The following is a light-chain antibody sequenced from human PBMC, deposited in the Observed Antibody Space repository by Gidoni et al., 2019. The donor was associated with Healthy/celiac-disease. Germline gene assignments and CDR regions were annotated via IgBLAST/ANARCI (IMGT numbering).Light chain of an antibody. Sequence: DIQMTQSPSTLSASVGDRVHITFRASQSISSWLAWYKQKPGKAPKLLIYKASSLESGVPSRFSGSGSGTEFTLTISSLQPDDFATYYCQQYNSYSYSFGQGTKLEIK. CDR3: QQYNSYSYS. J-gene: IGKJ2*03. CDR2: KAS. CDR1: QSISSW. V-gene: IGKV1-5*03.